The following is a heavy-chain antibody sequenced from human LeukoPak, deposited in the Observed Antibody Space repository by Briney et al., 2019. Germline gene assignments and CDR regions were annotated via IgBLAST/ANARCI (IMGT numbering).Heavy chain of an antibody. D-gene: IGHD2-8*01. CDR3: ERGYYCTHGVCYGGDFDN. CDR2: SSPNNGNR. V-gene: IGHV1-18*01. CDR1: GYTFTTYG. J-gene: IGHJ4*02. Sequence: ASVKVSCKTSGYTFTTYGISWVRQAPGQGLEWMGWSSPNNGNRNYAQKFQGRVTMTTDTSTATAYMELRSLRSDDTAVYYCERGYYCTHGVCYGGDFDNWGQGTLVTVSS.